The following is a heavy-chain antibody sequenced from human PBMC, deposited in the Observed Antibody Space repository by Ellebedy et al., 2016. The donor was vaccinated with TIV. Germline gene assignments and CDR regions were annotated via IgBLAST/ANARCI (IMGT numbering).Heavy chain of an antibody. V-gene: IGHV3-66*01. D-gene: IGHD6-19*01. Sequence: PGGSLRLSCAASGFTVSGNYMSRVRQAPGKGLEWVSVIYSDGSTFYADSVKCRLAISRDSSKNTLYLQMSSLRAEDTAVYYCARGITVADSRGFFHYYGLDVWGQGTTVTVFS. CDR2: IYSDGST. CDR1: GFTVSGNY. J-gene: IGHJ6*02. CDR3: ARGITVADSRGFFHYYGLDV.